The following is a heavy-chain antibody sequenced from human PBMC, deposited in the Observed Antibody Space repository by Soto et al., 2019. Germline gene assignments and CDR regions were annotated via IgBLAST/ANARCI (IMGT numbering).Heavy chain of an antibody. V-gene: IGHV3-21*01. CDR3: AREGGNYYYYYGMDV. CDR1: GISFSSHT. Sequence: EVQVVESGGGLVKPGGSLRLSCAASGISFSSHTMNWVRQAPGKGLEWVSSISSSSTYIYYADSVKGRFTISRDNAQNSLYLQRNSLRAEDTAVYYCAREGGNYYYYYGMDVWGQGTTVTVSS. D-gene: IGHD4-4*01. CDR2: ISSSSTYI. J-gene: IGHJ6*02.